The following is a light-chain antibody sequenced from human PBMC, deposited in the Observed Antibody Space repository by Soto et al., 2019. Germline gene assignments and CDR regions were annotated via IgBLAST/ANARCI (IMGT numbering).Light chain of an antibody. Sequence: DIQMTQSPSTLSASVGDRVTITCRASQSISTWLAWYQQKPGKAPKVLIYDASSLQSGVPSRFSGSGSGTEFTLTISSLQPDDFATYYCQQYNNYSNNFGQGTKVEIK. V-gene: IGKV1-5*01. J-gene: IGKJ1*01. CDR2: DAS. CDR3: QQYNNYSNN. CDR1: QSISTW.